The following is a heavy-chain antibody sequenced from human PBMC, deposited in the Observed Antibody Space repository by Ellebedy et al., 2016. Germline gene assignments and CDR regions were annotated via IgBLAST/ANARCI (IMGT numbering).Heavy chain of an antibody. CDR2: ISGSGGST. CDR3: ARDREGYYFDY. CDR1: GFTFSSYA. J-gene: IGHJ4*02. Sequence: GESLKISXAASGFTFSSYAMSWVRQAPGKGLEWVSAISGSGGSTYYADSVKGRFTISRDNSKNTLYLQMNSLRAEDTAVYYCARDREGYYFDYWGQGTLVTVSS. V-gene: IGHV3-23*01.